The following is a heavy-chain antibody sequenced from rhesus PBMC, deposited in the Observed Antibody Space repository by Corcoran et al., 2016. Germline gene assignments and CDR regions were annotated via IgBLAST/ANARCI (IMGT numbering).Heavy chain of an antibody. Sequence: QLQLQESGPGLVKPSETLSLTCAVSGGSISSNYWSWIRQPPGKGLEWIGRISGSVGSTDYNPSLKRRVTSSTDTSKNQFSLKLSAVTAADTAVYYCARELTIVVVFEGFDYWGQGVLVTVSS. CDR2: ISGSVGST. CDR3: ARELTIVVVFEGFDY. D-gene: IGHD3-16*01. CDR1: GGSISSNY. J-gene: IGHJ4*01. V-gene: IGHV4-173*01.